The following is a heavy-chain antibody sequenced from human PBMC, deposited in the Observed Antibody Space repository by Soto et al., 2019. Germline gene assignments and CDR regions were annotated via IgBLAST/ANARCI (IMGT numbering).Heavy chain of an antibody. D-gene: IGHD6-19*01. CDR3: ARSIAVAGTGCDY. Sequence: QVQLVQSGAEVKKPRSSVKVSCKASGGTFSSYTISWVRQAPGQGLEWMGRIIPILGIANYAQKFQGRVTITADKSTSTAYMELSSLRSEDTAVYYCARSIAVAGTGCDYWGQGTLVTVSS. CDR2: IIPILGIA. CDR1: GGTFSSYT. V-gene: IGHV1-69*02. J-gene: IGHJ4*02.